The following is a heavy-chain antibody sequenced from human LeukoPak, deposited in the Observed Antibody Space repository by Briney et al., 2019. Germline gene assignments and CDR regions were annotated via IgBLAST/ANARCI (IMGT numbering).Heavy chain of an antibody. D-gene: IGHD3-22*01. Sequence: ASVKVSCKASGYTFTSYAVNWVRQAPGQGLEWMGWINPNSGGTNYAQKFQGRVTMTRDTSISTAYMELSRLRSDDTAVYYCARDHLSGYYDSSGAPRGAFDIWGQGTMVTVSS. J-gene: IGHJ3*02. CDR2: INPNSGGT. CDR3: ARDHLSGYYDSSGAPRGAFDI. CDR1: GYTFTSYA. V-gene: IGHV1-2*02.